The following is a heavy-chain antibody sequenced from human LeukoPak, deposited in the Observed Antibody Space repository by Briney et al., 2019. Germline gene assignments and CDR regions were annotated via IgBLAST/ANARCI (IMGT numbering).Heavy chain of an antibody. CDR2: IWYDGSNK. J-gene: IGHJ4*02. V-gene: IGHV3-33*01. CDR3: ARAWWGEGHFDY. Sequence: PGGSLRLSCAASGLTFSSYAMHWVRQAPGKGLEWVAVIWYDGSNKYYGDSVKGRFTISRDNSKNTLYLEMNSLRAEDTAVYYCARAWWGEGHFDYWGQGTLVAVSS. D-gene: IGHD2-8*02. CDR1: GLTFSSYA.